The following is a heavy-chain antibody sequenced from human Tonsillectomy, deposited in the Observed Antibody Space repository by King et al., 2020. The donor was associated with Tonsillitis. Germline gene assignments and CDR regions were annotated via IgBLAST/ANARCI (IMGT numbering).Heavy chain of an antibody. CDR1: GYSISSGYY. CDR3: ARDNGYSYGYFLDNWFDP. D-gene: IGHD5-18*01. CDR2: IYHSGST. V-gene: IGHV4-38-2*02. Sequence: VQLQESGPGLVKPSETLSLTCAVSGYSISSGYYWGWIRQPPGKGLEWIGSIYHSGSTYYHPSLKSRVTISVDTSKNQFSLKLSSVTAADTAVYYCARDNGYSYGYFLDNWFDPWGQGTLVTVSS. J-gene: IGHJ5*02.